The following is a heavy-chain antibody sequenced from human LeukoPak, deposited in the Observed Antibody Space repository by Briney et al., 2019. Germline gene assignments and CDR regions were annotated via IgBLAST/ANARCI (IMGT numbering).Heavy chain of an antibody. CDR3: ARDLGYSGWPRGDY. CDR2: INPNSGGT. J-gene: IGHJ4*02. D-gene: IGHD6-19*01. V-gene: IGHV1-2*02. Sequence: ASVKVSCKASGYTFTRYYMHWVRQAPGQGLEWMGWINPNSGGTNYAQKLQGRVTMTTDTSTSTAYMELRSLRSDDTAVYYCARDLGYSGWPRGDYWGQGTLVTVSS. CDR1: GYTFTRYY.